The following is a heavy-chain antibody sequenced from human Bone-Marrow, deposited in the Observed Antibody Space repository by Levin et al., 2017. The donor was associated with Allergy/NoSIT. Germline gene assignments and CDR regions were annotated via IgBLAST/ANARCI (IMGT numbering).Heavy chain of an antibody. CDR1: GFTFTSYA. CDR3: AKDLYVANYYANSGYYSN. D-gene: IGHD3-22*01. V-gene: IGHV3-23*01. CDR2: ISGSGTST. Sequence: QLGESLKISCAASGFTFTSYAMSWVRQAPGKGLECVSAISGSGTSTYYADSVKGRFTISRDNSKNTLYLQMNSLRAEDTAVYYCAKDLYVANYYANSGYYSNWGQGTLVTVSS. J-gene: IGHJ4*02.